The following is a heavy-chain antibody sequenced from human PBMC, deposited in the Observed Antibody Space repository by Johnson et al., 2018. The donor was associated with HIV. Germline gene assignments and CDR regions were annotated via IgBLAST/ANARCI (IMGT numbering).Heavy chain of an antibody. CDR1: GFTFSSYA. V-gene: IGHV3-64*01. J-gene: IGHJ3*02. CDR3: ARALYSSGWDDAFDI. Sequence: VQLVESGGGLVQPGGSLRLSCAASGFTFSSYAMHWVRQAPGKGLEYVSAISSNGGSTYYANSVKGRFTISRDNSKNTLYLQMNSLRAEDTAVYYCARALYSSGWDDAFDIWGQGTMVTVSS. CDR2: ISSNGGST. D-gene: IGHD6-19*01.